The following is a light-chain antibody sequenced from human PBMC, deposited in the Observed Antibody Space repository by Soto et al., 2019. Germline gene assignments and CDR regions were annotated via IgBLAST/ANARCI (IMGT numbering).Light chain of an antibody. J-gene: IGKJ5*01. V-gene: IGKV3-20*01. Sequence: ENVLTQSPGTLSLSPGDRATLSCRASRSLNSNYLAWYQQKPGQAPRLLIYDASNSATGIPDRFSGRGSGTDFTLTISRLEPEDFAVYYCQQYGGSPITFGQGTRLEIK. CDR1: RSLNSNY. CDR2: DAS. CDR3: QQYGGSPIT.